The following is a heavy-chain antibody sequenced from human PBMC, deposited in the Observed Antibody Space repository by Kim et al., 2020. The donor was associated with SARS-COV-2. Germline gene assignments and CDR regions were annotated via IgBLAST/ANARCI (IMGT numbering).Heavy chain of an antibody. CDR1: GYTFTSYG. J-gene: IGHJ5*02. CDR2: ISAYNGNT. V-gene: IGHV1-18*01. D-gene: IGHD2-2*01. CDR3: ARPSLDCSSTSCYWNWFDP. Sequence: ASVKVSCKASGYTFTSYGISWVRQAPGQGLEWMGWISAYNGNTNYAQKLQGRVTMTTDTSTSTAYMELRSLRSDDTAVYYCARPSLDCSSTSCYWNWFDPWGQGTLVTVSS.